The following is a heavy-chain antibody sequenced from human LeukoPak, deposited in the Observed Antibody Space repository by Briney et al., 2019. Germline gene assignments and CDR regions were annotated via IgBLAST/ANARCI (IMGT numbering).Heavy chain of an antibody. CDR2: IYYSGST. CDR3: AKDFEGIVPAVLYYFDY. Sequence: SETLSLTCTVSGGSISSSSYYWGWIRQPPGKGLEWIGSIYYSGSTYYNPSLKSRVTISLDTSKNHYSLNLNSVTAADTAVYYCAKDFEGIVPAVLYYFDYWGQGTLVTVSS. CDR1: GGSISSSSYY. J-gene: IGHJ4*02. D-gene: IGHD2-2*01. V-gene: IGHV4-39*07.